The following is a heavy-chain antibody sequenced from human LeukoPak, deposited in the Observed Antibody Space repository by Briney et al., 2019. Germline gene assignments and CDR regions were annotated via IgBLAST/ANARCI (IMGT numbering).Heavy chain of an antibody. D-gene: IGHD3-22*01. CDR3: ARLIENDISGDADSFDE. V-gene: IGHV4-59*11. CDR1: GRSLIVHF. CDR2: LSYTGRT. J-gene: IGHJ3*01. Sequence: SETLSHPCTLSGRSLIVHFGSYLRHPPEGRREWIGYLSYTGRTKYNHSLQSRVPISLDTSRSQLSVKLTSVTSADKAVYSCARLIENDISGDADSFDEWGQGTMVIVSS.